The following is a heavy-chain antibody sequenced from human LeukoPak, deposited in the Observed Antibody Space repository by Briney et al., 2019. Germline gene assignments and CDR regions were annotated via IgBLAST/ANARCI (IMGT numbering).Heavy chain of an antibody. J-gene: IGHJ4*02. CDR2: IYYSGST. V-gene: IGHV4-39*01. D-gene: IGHD2-2*02. CDR3: ARQDCSSTSCYKGPFDY. CDR1: GGSISSSSYC. Sequence: SETLSLTCTVSGGSISSSSYCWGWIRQPPGKGLEWIGSIYYSGSTYYNPSLKSRVTISVDTSKNQFSLKLSSVTAADTAVYYCARQDCSSTSCYKGPFDYWGQGTLVTVSS.